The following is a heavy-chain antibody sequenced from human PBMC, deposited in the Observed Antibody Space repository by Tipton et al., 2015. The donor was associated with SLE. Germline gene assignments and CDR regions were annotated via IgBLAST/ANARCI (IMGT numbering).Heavy chain of an antibody. V-gene: IGHV6-1*01. Sequence: GLVKPSQTLLLTCVISGDSVSSNSAAWNWIRQSPSRGLEWLGRTYYRSKWYNDYAVSVKSRITIDPDTSKNQFSLQLNSVAPDDTAVYYCAREEGTEHDAFDVWGQGTVVTVSS. D-gene: IGHD3/OR15-3a*01. CDR2: TYYRSKWYN. CDR1: GDSVSSNSAA. CDR3: AREEGTEHDAFDV. J-gene: IGHJ3*01.